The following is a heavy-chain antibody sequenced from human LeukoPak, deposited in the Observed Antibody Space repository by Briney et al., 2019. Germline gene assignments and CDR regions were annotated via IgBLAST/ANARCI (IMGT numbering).Heavy chain of an antibody. Sequence: GGTLRLSCAASGFTFSSYGMSWVRQAPGKGLEWVSAISGSGGSTYYADSVKGRFTISRDNSKNTLYLQMNSLRAEDTAVYYCAKGSGYCSGGSCYLFDYWGQGTLVTVSS. CDR1: GFTFSSYG. CDR3: AKGSGYCSGGSCYLFDY. D-gene: IGHD2-15*01. CDR2: ISGSGGST. J-gene: IGHJ4*02. V-gene: IGHV3-23*01.